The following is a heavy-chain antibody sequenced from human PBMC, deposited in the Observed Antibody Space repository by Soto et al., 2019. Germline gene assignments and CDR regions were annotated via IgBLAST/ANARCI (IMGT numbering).Heavy chain of an antibody. D-gene: IGHD6-6*01. J-gene: IGHJ4*02. CDR3: AREPERLYSSSHPDY. V-gene: IGHV3-30-3*01. Sequence: QVQLVESGGGVVQPGRSLRLSCAASGFTFSSYAMHWVRQAPGKGLEWVAVISYDGSNKYYADSVKGRFTISRDNSKNTLYLQMNSLRAEDTAVYYCAREPERLYSSSHPDYWGQGNLVPVSS. CDR2: ISYDGSNK. CDR1: GFTFSSYA.